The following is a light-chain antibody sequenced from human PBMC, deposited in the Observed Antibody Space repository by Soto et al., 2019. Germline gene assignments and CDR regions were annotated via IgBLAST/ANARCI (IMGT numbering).Light chain of an antibody. CDR3: QQYYSSWT. J-gene: IGKJ1*01. CDR2: AAS. Sequence: DFQMTQSPSSLSASVGDIVTITCRASQGIGKYLAWYQQKAGKVPNLLIYAASTLHSGVPARFSGSGSGSEFTLTISSLQPDDFGTYYCQQYYSSWTFGQGTKVDIK. V-gene: IGKV1-16*01. CDR1: QGIGKY.